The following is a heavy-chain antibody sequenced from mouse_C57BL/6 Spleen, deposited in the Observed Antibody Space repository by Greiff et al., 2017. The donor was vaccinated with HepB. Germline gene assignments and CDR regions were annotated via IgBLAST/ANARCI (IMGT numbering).Heavy chain of an antibody. CDR2: IYPGSGST. V-gene: IGHV1-55*01. J-gene: IGHJ2*01. CDR3: ARKEDYYGSSYYFDY. D-gene: IGHD1-1*01. Sequence: QVQLQQPGAELVKPGASVKMSCKASGYTFTSYWITWVKQRPGQGLEWIGDIYPGSGSTNYNEKFKSKATLTVDTSSSTAYMQLSSLTSEDSAVYYCARKEDYYGSSYYFDYWGQGTTLTGSS. CDR1: GYTFTSYW.